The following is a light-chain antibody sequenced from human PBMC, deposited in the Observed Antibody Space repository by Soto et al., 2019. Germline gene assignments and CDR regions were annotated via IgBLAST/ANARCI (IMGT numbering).Light chain of an antibody. J-gene: IGLJ2*01. CDR3: LSYAGRDSPSG. Sequence: QSALTLPPSASGSPGQSVTIACTGTSKDVGYYNYVSWYQQPPSKAPKLLIYDVSKRPSGVPDRFSGSKSGNTASLTVSGLQAEDEGDYYSLSYAGRDSPSGFGSGTK. V-gene: IGLV2-8*01. CDR1: SKDVGYYNY. CDR2: DVS.